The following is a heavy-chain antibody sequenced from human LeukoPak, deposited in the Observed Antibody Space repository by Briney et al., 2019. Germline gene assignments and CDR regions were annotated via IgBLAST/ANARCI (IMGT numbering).Heavy chain of an antibody. Sequence: GESLRLSCAASGFTFSSYWMHWVRQAPGKGLVWVSRINSDGSSTSYADSVKGRFTISRDNAKNTLYLQMNSLRAEDTAVYYCARGPYYYGSGSSRIYWGQGTLVTVSS. V-gene: IGHV3-74*01. CDR3: ARGPYYYGSGSSRIY. CDR1: GFTFSSYW. J-gene: IGHJ4*02. CDR2: INSDGSST. D-gene: IGHD3-10*01.